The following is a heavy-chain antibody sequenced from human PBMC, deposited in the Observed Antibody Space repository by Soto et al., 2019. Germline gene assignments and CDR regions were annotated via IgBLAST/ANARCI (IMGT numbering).Heavy chain of an antibody. Sequence: GASVKVSCKASGYTFTGYYMHWVRQAPGQGLEWMGWINPNSGGTNYAQKFQGRVTMTRDTSISTAYMELSRLRSDDTAVCYCARDQRTARSGYSPIDYWGQGTLVTV. CDR3: ARDQRTARSGYSPIDY. CDR2: INPNSGGT. V-gene: IGHV1-2*02. J-gene: IGHJ4*02. D-gene: IGHD3-22*01. CDR1: GYTFTGYY.